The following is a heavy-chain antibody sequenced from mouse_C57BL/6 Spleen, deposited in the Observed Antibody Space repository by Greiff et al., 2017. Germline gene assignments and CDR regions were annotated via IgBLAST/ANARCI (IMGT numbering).Heavy chain of an antibody. D-gene: IGHD3-1*01. Sequence: QVQLQQSGPELVKPGASVKISCKASGYTFTDYYINWVKQRPGQGLEWIGWIYSGSGNTKYNEKFKGKATLTVDTSSSTAYMQLSSLTSEDSAVYFCAREGYGYWGQGTTLTVSS. CDR2: IYSGSGNT. J-gene: IGHJ2*01. CDR1: GYTFTDYY. CDR3: AREGYGY. V-gene: IGHV1-84*01.